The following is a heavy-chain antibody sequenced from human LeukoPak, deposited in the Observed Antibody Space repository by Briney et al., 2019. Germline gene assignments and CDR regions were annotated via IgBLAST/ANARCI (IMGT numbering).Heavy chain of an antibody. CDR3: ARAWVFGGVDY. D-gene: IGHD3-3*01. CDR1: GFTFTNYD. V-gene: IGHV1-8*01. Sequence: ASVKVSCKASGFTFTNYDINWVRQATGQGLEWMGWMNPNSGNTGYAQKFQGRVTMTRNTSISTAYMELSSLRSEDTAVYYCARAWVFGGVDYWGQGTLVTVSS. J-gene: IGHJ4*02. CDR2: MNPNSGNT.